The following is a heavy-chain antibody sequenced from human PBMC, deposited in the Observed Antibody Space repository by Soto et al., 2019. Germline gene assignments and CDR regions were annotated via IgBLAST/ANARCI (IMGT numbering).Heavy chain of an antibody. CDR3: ARAKAPLYSSSWYWFDP. Sequence: SETLSLTCTVSGSSISSYYWSWIRQPPGKGLEWIGYIYYSGSTNYNPSLKSRVTISVDTSKNQFSLKLSSVTAADTAVYYCARAKAPLYSSSWYWFDPWGQGSLVTVSS. CDR1: GSSISSYY. D-gene: IGHD6-13*01. J-gene: IGHJ5*02. V-gene: IGHV4-59*08. CDR2: IYYSGST.